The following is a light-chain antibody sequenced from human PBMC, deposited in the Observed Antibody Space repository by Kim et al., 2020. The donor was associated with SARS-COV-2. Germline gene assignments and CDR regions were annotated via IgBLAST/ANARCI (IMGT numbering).Light chain of an antibody. CDR1: QSISTH. V-gene: IGKV1-39*01. CDR3: QQAYSSSQIT. J-gene: IGKJ5*01. Sequence: FVEDRVTITCRTSQSISTHLNCYQQKPRKGPEHLIYAATNLQSGVPSRFSGSGSGTEFTLTIRALQPEDSATYYCQQAYSSSQITFGQGTRLEIK. CDR2: AAT.